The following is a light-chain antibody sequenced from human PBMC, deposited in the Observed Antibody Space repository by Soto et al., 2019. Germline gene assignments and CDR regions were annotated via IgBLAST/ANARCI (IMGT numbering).Light chain of an antibody. CDR2: DVS. CDR1: SSDVGGYNY. V-gene: IGLV2-14*01. CDR3: SSYTSSSLYV. J-gene: IGLJ1*01. Sequence: QSALTXPASVSGSPGQSITISCTGTSSDVGGYNYVSWYQQLPGKAPKLMIYDVSDRPSGVSNRFSGSKSGNTASLTISGLQAEDEADYYCSSYTSSSLYVFGTGTKVTVL.